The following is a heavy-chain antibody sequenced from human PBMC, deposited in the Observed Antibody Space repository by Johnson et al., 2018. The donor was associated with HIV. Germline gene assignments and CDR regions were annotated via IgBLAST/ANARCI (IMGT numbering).Heavy chain of an antibody. CDR3: AKPYYDFWSGYYEYNAFDI. D-gene: IGHD3-3*01. CDR2: IWYDGSNK. V-gene: IGHV3-33*06. J-gene: IGHJ3*02. Sequence: QVHLVESGGGVIQPGKSLRLSCAASGFTFSGYAIHWVRQAPGKGLEWVAVIWYDGSNKYYADSVKGRFTISRDNSKNTIYLQMTSLRVEDTAVYYCAKPYYDFWSGYYEYNAFDIWGQGTLVTVSS. CDR1: GFTFSGYA.